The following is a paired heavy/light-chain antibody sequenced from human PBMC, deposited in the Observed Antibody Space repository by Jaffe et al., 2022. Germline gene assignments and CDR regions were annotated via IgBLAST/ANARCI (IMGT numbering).Light chain of an antibody. J-gene: IGLJ2*01. Sequence: QSVLTQPPSVSGAPGQRVTISCTGSSSNIGAGYDVHWYQQLPGTAPKLLIYGNSNRPSGVPDRFSGSKSGTSASLAITGLQAEDEADYYCQSYDSSLSGSNVVFGGGTKLTVL. V-gene: IGLV1-40*01. CDR2: GNS. CDR3: QSYDSSLSGSNVV. CDR1: SSNIGAGYD.
Heavy chain of an antibody. CDR3: AKEGDYSGSYRVYYYYMDV. CDR2: ISGSGGST. CDR1: GFTFSSYA. J-gene: IGHJ6*03. D-gene: IGHD1-26*01. Sequence: EVQLLESGGGLVQPGGSLRLSCAASGFTFSSYAMSWVRQAPGKGLEWVSAISGSGGSTYYADSVKGRFTISRDNSKNTLYLQMNSLRAEDTAVYYCAKEGDYSGSYRVYYYYMDVWGKGTTVTVSS. V-gene: IGHV3-23*01.